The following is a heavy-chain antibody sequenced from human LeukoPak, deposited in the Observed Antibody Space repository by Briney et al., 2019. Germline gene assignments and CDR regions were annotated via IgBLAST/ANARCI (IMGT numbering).Heavy chain of an antibody. V-gene: IGHV3-48*04. CDR3: ASSLNCGGDCYHDAFDI. CDR2: ISSSSSTI. Sequence: GGSLRLSCAASGFTFSSYSMNWVRQAPGKGLEWVSYISSSSSTIYYADSVKGRFTISRDNAKNSLYLQMNSLRAEDTAVYYCASSLNCGGDCYHDAFDIWGQGTMVTVSS. D-gene: IGHD2-21*02. J-gene: IGHJ3*02. CDR1: GFTFSSYS.